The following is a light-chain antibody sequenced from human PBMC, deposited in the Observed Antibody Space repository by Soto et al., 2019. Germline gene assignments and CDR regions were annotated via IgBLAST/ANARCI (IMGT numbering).Light chain of an antibody. J-gene: IGLJ1*01. CDR2: EVT. CDR3: CSNAGNSEV. Sequence: QSALTQPASVSGSSGQSITIPCTGTSGDVGGYNLVSWYQQHPGKAPKLMIYEVTERPSGVSNRFSGSKSGNTASLTISGLQPYFEADYYCCSNAGNSEVFGTGTMGTDL. CDR1: SGDVGGYNL. V-gene: IGLV2-23*02.